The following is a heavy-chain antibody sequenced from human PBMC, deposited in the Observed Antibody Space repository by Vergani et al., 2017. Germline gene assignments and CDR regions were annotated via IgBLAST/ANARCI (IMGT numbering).Heavy chain of an antibody. J-gene: IGHJ3*02. CDR2: INPNSGGT. V-gene: IGHV1-2*02. Sequence: QVQLVQSGAEVKKPGASVKVSCKASGYTFTSYDINWVRQATGQGLEWMGWINPNSGGTNYAQKFQGRVTMTRDTSISTAYMELSRLRSDDTAVYYCARGMVTAITRDDAFDIWGQGTMVTVSS. CDR3: ARGMVTAITRDDAFDI. D-gene: IGHD2-21*02. CDR1: GYTFTSYD.